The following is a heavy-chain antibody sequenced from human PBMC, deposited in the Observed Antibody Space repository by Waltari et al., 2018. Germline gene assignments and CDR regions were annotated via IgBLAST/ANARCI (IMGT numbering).Heavy chain of an antibody. CDR1: GYTFTGYY. CDR2: INPNSGGT. V-gene: IGHV1-2*02. D-gene: IGHD3-16*01. CDR3: ARDQGVRLKPLPLGY. Sequence: QVQLVQSGAEVKKPGASVKVSCKASGYTFTGYYMQWVRQATGQGLEWMGWINPNSGGTNYAQKFQGRVTMTRDTSISTAYMELSRLRSDDTAVYYCARDQGVRLKPLPLGYWGQGTLVTVSS. J-gene: IGHJ4*02.